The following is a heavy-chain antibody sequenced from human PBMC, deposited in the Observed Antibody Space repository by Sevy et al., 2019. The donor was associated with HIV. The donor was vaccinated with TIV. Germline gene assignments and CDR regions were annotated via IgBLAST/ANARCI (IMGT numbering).Heavy chain of an antibody. Sequence: GGSLRLSCAASGFTVRDNYMTWVRQAPGKGLEWVSLIYSGGATYYADSVKGRFTISRVSSKNTLYLQMNSLRAEDTDVYYCATRYGDLDAFDLWGQGTRVTVSS. CDR3: ATRYGDLDAFDL. CDR1: GFTVRDNY. V-gene: IGHV3-53*01. D-gene: IGHD4-17*01. J-gene: IGHJ3*01. CDR2: IYSGGAT.